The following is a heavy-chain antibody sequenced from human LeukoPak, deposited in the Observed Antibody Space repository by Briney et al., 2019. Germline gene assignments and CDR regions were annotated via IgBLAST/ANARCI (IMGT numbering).Heavy chain of an antibody. Sequence: GGSLRLSCAASGFTFSDSAMSWVRQAPGKGLEWVSLISFNGGSTYYADSVKGRFTISRDNSKDTLYLQMNSLRAEDTAIYYCARDIQLSTWGLGTMVTVSS. J-gene: IGHJ3*01. D-gene: IGHD5-24*01. CDR3: ARDIQLST. CDR2: ISFNGGST. CDR1: GFTFSDSA. V-gene: IGHV3-23*01.